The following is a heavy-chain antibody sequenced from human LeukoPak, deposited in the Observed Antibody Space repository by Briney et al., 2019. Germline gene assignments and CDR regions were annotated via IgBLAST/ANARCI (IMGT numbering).Heavy chain of an antibody. D-gene: IGHD5-18*01. CDR1: GGSISSGGYY. V-gene: IGHV4-31*03. CDR2: IYYSGST. CDR3: ARVDTAMVTGFDY. J-gene: IGHJ4*02. Sequence: SETLSLTCTVSGGSISSGGYYWSWIRQHPGKGLEWIGYIYYSGSTYYNPSLKSRVTISVDTSKNQFSLKLSSATAADTAVYYCARVDTAMVTGFDYWGQGTLVTVSS.